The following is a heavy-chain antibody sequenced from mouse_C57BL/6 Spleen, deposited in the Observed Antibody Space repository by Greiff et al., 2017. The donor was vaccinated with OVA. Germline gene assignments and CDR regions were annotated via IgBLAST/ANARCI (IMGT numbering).Heavy chain of an antibody. CDR1: GFSFNTYA. J-gene: IGHJ3*01. D-gene: IGHD3-3*01. V-gene: IGHV10-1*01. CDR2: IRSKSNNYAT. CDR3: VRHGGQEAWFAY. Sequence: EVQVVESGGGLVQPKGSLKLSCAASGFSFNTYAMNWVRQAPGKGLELVARIRSKSNNYATYYADSVKDRFTISRDDSESMLYLQMNNLKTEDTAMYYCVRHGGQEAWFAYWGQGTLVTVSA.